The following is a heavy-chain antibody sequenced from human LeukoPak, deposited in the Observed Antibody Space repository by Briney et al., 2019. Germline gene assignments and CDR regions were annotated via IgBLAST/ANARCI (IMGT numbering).Heavy chain of an antibody. J-gene: IGHJ4*02. D-gene: IGHD3-3*01. V-gene: IGHV3-21*01. CDR1: GFTFSSYS. CDR2: TSSSSSYI. Sequence: PGGSLRLSCAASGFTFSSYSMNWGRQAPGKGLGWVSSTSSSSSYIYYADSVKGRFTISRDNAKNSLYLQMNSLRAEDTAVYYCASGFLEWLWAFDYWGQGTLVTVSS. CDR3: ASGFLEWLWAFDY.